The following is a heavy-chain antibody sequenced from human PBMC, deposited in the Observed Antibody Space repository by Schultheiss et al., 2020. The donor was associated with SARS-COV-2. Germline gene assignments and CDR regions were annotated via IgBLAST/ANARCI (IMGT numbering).Heavy chain of an antibody. V-gene: IGHV3-73*01. CDR2: IRSKANSYGT. CDR1: GYSFAMYW. Sequence: GESLKISCKGSGYSFAMYWIAWVRQMPGKGLEWVGRIRSKANSYGTAYAASVKGRFTISRDDSKSIALLQMNSRKTEDTAVYYCITTDRVGYYYYGMDVWGQGTTVTVSS. D-gene: IGHD2-21*02. J-gene: IGHJ6*02. CDR3: ITTDRVGYYYYGMDV.